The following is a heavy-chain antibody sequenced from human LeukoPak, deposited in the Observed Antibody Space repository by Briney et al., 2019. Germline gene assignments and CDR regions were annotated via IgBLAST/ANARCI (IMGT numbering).Heavy chain of an antibody. CDR1: GGSISSGGYY. D-gene: IGHD3-22*01. Sequence: SQTLSLTCTVSGGSISSGGYYWSWIRQHPGKGLEWIGYIYYSGSTYYNPSLKSRVTISVDTSKNQFSLKLSSVTAADTAVYYCASTVDSMIVGGAFDIWGQGTMVTVSS. CDR3: ASTVDSMIVGGAFDI. J-gene: IGHJ3*02. V-gene: IGHV4-31*03. CDR2: IYYSGST.